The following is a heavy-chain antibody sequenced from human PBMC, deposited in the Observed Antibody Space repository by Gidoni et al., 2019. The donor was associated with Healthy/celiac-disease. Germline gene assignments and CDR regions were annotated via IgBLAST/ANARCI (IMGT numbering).Heavy chain of an antibody. CDR1: GYTFTSYD. CDR2: MNPTSGYT. J-gene: IGHJ4*02. D-gene: IGHD2-15*01. Sequence: QVQLVQSGAEVKKHGASVKVSCKASGYTFTSYDLNWVRQAPGQGLEWMGWMNPTSGYTGYAQKFPCRVTIPRNTSISTAYMELSSLRSEDTAVYYCARHGGSNDYWGQGTLVTVSS. CDR3: ARHGGSNDY. V-gene: IGHV1-8*01.